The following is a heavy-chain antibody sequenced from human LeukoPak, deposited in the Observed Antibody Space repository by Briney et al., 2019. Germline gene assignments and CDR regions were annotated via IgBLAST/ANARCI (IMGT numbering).Heavy chain of an antibody. CDR1: GFTVSSNY. V-gene: IGHV3-53*01. CDR3: ATVIAAQSRDDAFDI. D-gene: IGHD6-25*01. CDR2: IYSGGST. Sequence: GGSLRLSCAASGFTVSSNYMSWVRQAPGKGLEWVSVIYSGGSTYYADSVKGRFTISRDNSKNTLYLQMNSLRAEDTAVYYCATVIAAQSRDDAFDIWGQGTMVTVSS. J-gene: IGHJ3*02.